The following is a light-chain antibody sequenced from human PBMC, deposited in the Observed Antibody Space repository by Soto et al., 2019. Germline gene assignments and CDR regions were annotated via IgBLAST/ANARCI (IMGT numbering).Light chain of an antibody. CDR2: GAS. V-gene: IGKV3D-20*02. CDR1: QSVSSSR. CDR3: QQRSNWPPFT. J-gene: IGKJ3*01. Sequence: DIVLTQSPGTLSLSPGERAILSCRASQSVSSSRLAWYRQKPGQAPRLLIYGASSRATGIPARFSGSGSGTEFTLTISSLEPEDFAVYYCQQRSNWPPFTFGPGTKVDIK.